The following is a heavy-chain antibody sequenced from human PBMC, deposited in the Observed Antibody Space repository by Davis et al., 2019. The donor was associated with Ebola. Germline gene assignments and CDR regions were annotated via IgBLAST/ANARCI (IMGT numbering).Heavy chain of an antibody. D-gene: IGHD6-19*01. V-gene: IGHV3-23*01. Sequence: GESLKISCAASGFTFSTYAMGWVRQAPGKGLEWVSDISSGGGAPYYADSVKGRFTTFRDNPKNTLYLQMNSLRAGDTAVYYCAKALNQWVDYYFDYWGQGTLVTVSS. CDR2: ISSGGGAP. CDR1: GFTFSTYA. J-gene: IGHJ4*02. CDR3: AKALNQWVDYYFDY.